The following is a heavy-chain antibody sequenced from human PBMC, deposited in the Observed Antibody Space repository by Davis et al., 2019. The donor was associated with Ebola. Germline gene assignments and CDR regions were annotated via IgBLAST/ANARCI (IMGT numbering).Heavy chain of an antibody. Sequence: ASVKVSCKASGYTFTSYAMHWVRQAPGQRLEWMGWINAGNGNTKYSQKFQGRVTMTRDTSTSTVYMELSSLRSEDTAVYYCARASSSGWYVDFDLWGRGTLVTVSS. V-gene: IGHV1-3*01. D-gene: IGHD6-19*01. CDR2: INAGNGNT. J-gene: IGHJ2*01. CDR3: ARASSSGWYVDFDL. CDR1: GYTFTSYA.